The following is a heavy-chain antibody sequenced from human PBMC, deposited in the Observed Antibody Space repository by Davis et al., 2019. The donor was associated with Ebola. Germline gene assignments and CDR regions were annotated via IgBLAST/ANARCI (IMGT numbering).Heavy chain of an antibody. D-gene: IGHD6-19*01. CDR1: GYNFATYW. Sequence: GESLKISCKGSGYNFATYWIGWVRQMPGKGLEWMGIIYPGDSDTRYSPSFQGQVTISADKSISTAYLQWSSLKASDTAMYYCAKSRVAGTNDAFDIWGQGTMVIVSS. CDR3: AKSRVAGTNDAFDI. V-gene: IGHV5-51*01. J-gene: IGHJ3*02. CDR2: IYPGDSDT.